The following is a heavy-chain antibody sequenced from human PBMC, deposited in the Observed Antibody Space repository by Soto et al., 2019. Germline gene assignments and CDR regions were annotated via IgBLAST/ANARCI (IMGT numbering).Heavy chain of an antibody. CDR3: TKPPRSGTGSGY. D-gene: IGHD3-9*01. J-gene: IGHJ4*02. CDR1: GSIFSSYA. V-gene: IGHV3-23*01. Sequence: PGGSLRLSCAASGSIFSSYAMSWVRQAPGKGLEWVSTISGSGGRTYYADSVKGRFTISRDNSKNTLYLQMNSLSAEDTALYYCTKPPRSGTGSGYWGQGTLVTVSS. CDR2: ISGSGGRT.